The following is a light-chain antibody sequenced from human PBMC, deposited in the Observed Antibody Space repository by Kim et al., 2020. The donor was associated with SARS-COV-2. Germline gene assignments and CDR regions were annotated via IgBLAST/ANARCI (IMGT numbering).Light chain of an antibody. V-gene: IGKV1-27*01. Sequence: SAAVGDSVTITCRASQGISNYLAWYQQKPGKVPKLLIYAASTLQSGVPSRFSGSGSGTDFTLTISSLQPEDVATYYCQKYNSAPRTFGQGTKLEI. CDR2: AAS. CDR1: QGISNY. J-gene: IGKJ1*01. CDR3: QKYNSAPRT.